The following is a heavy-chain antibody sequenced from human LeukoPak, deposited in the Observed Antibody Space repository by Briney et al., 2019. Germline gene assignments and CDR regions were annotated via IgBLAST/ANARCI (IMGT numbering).Heavy chain of an antibody. Sequence: PSETLSLTCEVYGWSFSDYYWTWIRQPPGKGLEWIGEINHSGSTSYNPSLKSRVTISIDTSKNQFSLKLSSVTAADTAVYYCARFTYNSGWYNLYYFDYWGRGTLVTVSS. CDR1: GWSFSDYY. CDR2: INHSGST. D-gene: IGHD6-19*01. J-gene: IGHJ4*02. V-gene: IGHV4-34*01. CDR3: ARFTYNSGWYNLYYFDY.